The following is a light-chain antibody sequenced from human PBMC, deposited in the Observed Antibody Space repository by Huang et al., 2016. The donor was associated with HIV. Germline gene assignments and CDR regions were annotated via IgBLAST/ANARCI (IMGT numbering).Light chain of an antibody. CDR1: QSVGNY. J-gene: IGKJ4*01. CDR3: QQRSSGVT. V-gene: IGKV3-11*01. CDR2: DTS. Sequence: IVLTQSPATLSWYPGERVTLSCRASQSVGNYIAWYQQHPGQSPKLLIYDTSKRATGTPVRFSGSGSGTDFTLTISSLESEDFAVYYYQQRSSGVTFGGGTKVQVK.